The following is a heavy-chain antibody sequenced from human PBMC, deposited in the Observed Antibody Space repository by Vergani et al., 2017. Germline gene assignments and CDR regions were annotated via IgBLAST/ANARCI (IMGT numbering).Heavy chain of an antibody. CDR2: INTNTGNP. CDR3: ARDREGRANYYYYMDV. V-gene: IGHV7-4-1*02. J-gene: IGHJ6*03. D-gene: IGHD1-26*01. CDR1: GYTFTSYG. Sequence: QVQLVQSGAEVKKPGASVKVSCKASGYTFTSYGISWVRQAPGQGLEWMGWINTNTGNPTYAQGFTGRFVFSLDTSVSTAYLQISSLKAEDTAVYYCARDREGRANYYYYMDVWGKGTTVTVSS.